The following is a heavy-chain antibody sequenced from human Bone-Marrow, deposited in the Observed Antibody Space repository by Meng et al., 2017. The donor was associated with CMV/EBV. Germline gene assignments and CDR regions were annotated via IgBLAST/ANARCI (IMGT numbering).Heavy chain of an antibody. Sequence: SETLSLTCTVSGDSISSYYWSWIRQPAGKGLEWIGRIYTSGSTNYNPSLKSRVTISVDTSKNQFSLKLSSVTAADTAVYYCARTRITIFGVVIGFDWFDPWGQGTLVTVSS. D-gene: IGHD3-3*01. V-gene: IGHV4-4*07. CDR3: ARTRITIFGVVIGFDWFDP. CDR1: GDSISSYY. CDR2: IYTSGST. J-gene: IGHJ5*02.